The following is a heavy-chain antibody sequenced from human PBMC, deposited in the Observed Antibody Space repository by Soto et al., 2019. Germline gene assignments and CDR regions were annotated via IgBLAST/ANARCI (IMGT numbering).Heavy chain of an antibody. D-gene: IGHD2-8*01. CDR3: AGRYCTNGVCYTNYYDYIDV. CDR2: ITTSGGNT. CDR1: GFTFSTYA. Sequence: GSLRLSCAASGFTFSTYAMSWVRQAPGKGLEWVSTITTSGGNTYYADSVQGRFTISRDNSKNTLYLQMNSLRAEDTAVYYCAGRYCTNGVCYTNYYDYIDVWGKGTTVTGSS. J-gene: IGHJ6*03. V-gene: IGHV3-23*01.